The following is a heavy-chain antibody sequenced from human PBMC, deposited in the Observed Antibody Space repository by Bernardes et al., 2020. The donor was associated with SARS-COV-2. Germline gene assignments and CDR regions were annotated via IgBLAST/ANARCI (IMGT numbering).Heavy chain of an antibody. Sequence: SETLSLTCAVYGGSFSGYYWSWIRQPPGKGLEWIGEINHSGSTNYNPSLKSRVTISVDTSKNQFSLKLSSVTAADTAVYYCARGGVRFRRDYGMDVWGQGTTVTVSS. J-gene: IGHJ6*02. CDR1: GGSFSGYY. CDR3: ARGGVRFRRDYGMDV. D-gene: IGHD3-3*01. CDR2: INHSGST. V-gene: IGHV4-34*01.